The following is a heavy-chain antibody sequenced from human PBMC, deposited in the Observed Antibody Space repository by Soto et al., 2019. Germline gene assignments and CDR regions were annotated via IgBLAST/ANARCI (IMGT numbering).Heavy chain of an antibody. CDR3: ARCSREWELVDY. Sequence: PSETLSLTCTVSSGSISSYYWSWIRQPPGKGLEWIGYIYYSGSTNYNPSLKSRVTISVDTSKNQFSLKLSSVTAADTAVYYCARCSREWELVDYWGQGTLVTVSS. D-gene: IGHD1-26*01. J-gene: IGHJ4*02. V-gene: IGHV4-59*01. CDR1: SGSISSYY. CDR2: IYYSGST.